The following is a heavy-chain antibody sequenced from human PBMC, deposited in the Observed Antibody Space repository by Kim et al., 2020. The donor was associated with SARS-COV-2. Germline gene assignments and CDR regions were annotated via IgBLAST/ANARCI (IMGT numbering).Heavy chain of an antibody. J-gene: IGHJ6*02. Sequence: GRFTISRDNSKNTLYLQMNSLRAEDTAVYYCAKDRESSSWYGYYYYGMDVWGQGTTVTVSS. D-gene: IGHD6-13*01. CDR3: AKDRESSSWYGYYYYGMDV. V-gene: IGHV3-30*02.